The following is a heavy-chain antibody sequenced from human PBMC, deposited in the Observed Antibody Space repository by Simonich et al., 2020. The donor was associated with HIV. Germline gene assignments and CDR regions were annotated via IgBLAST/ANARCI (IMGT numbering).Heavy chain of an antibody. D-gene: IGHD6-13*01. J-gene: IGHJ1*01. CDR1: GGSFSGYY. Sequence: QVQLQQWGAGLLKPSETLSLPCAVYGGSFSGYYWSWIRQPPGKGLEWIVELNNSGSTNYNPSLKSRVTISVDTSKNQFSLKLSSVTAADTAVYYCARLTAGGLGEYFQHWGQGTLVTVSS. V-gene: IGHV4-34*01. CDR2: LNNSGST. CDR3: ARLTAGGLGEYFQH.